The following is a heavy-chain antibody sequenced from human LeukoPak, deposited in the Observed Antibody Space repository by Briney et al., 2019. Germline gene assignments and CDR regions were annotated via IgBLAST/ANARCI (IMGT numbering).Heavy chain of an antibody. D-gene: IGHD2-2*01. CDR2: ISSDSNYI. V-gene: IGHV3-21*01. J-gene: IGHJ3*02. Sequence: GGSLRLSCAASGFTFSSYSMNWVHQAPGKGLEWVSSISSDSNYIFYADSVQGRFTISRDNAENSLFLQMNSLRAEDTAVYYCASRYCTSTNCYAFDIWGQGTMVTVSS. CDR1: GFTFSSYS. CDR3: ASRYCTSTNCYAFDI.